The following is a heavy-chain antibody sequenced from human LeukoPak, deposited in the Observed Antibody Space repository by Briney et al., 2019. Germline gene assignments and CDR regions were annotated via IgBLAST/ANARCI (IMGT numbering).Heavy chain of an antibody. Sequence: KTSETLSLTCTVSGSSTSTFYWNWVRQAPGKGLEWVSSITSSSTYIYYADSVKGRFTISRDNAENSLYLQMNSLRDEDTAVYYCARDPYSGGYGPYYYYYMDVWGKGTTVTISS. D-gene: IGHD1-26*01. CDR3: ARDPYSGGYGPYYYYYMDV. CDR1: GSSTSTFY. J-gene: IGHJ6*03. V-gene: IGHV3-21*01. CDR2: ITSSSTYI.